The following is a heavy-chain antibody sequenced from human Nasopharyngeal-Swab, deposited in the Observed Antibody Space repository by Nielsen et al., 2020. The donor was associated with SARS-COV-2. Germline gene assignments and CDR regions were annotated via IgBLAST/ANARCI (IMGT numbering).Heavy chain of an antibody. CDR1: GFTFSSYA. CDR3: ANLYSSGWADAFDI. J-gene: IGHJ3*02. D-gene: IGHD6-19*01. V-gene: IGHV3-23*03. Sequence: GGSLRLSCAASGFTFSSYAMSWVRQAPGKGLEWVSVIYSGGSSTYYADSVKGRFTIFRDNSKNTLYLQMNSLRAEDTAVYYCANLYSSGWADAFDIWGQGTMVTVSS. CDR2: IYSGGSST.